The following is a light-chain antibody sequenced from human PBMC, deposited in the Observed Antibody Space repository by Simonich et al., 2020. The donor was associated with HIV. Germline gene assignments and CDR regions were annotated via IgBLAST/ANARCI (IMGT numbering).Light chain of an antibody. Sequence: EVVLTQSPATLSLSPGERATLSCRASQSVSSNLAWYQQKPGQAPRLLIYGASTRATGIPARFSGSGSGTEFTLTISSLQSEDFAVYYCQQYNDLPLLAFGGGTKVEIK. CDR3: QQYNDLPLLA. CDR2: GAS. V-gene: IGKV3D-15*01. J-gene: IGKJ4*01. CDR1: QSVSSN.